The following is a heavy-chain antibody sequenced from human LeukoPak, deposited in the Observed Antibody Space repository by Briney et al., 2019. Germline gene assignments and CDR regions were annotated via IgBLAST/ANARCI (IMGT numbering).Heavy chain of an antibody. Sequence: GGSLRLSCAASGFTFSSIAMSWVRQAPDKGLEWVSTISGSGGGTYYADSVKGRFTISRDDSKNTLYLQMNSLRDEDTAVYYCSSESRYWGQGTLVIVSS. V-gene: IGHV3-23*01. CDR1: GFTFSSIA. CDR3: SSESRY. J-gene: IGHJ4*02. CDR2: ISGSGGGT. D-gene: IGHD3-22*01.